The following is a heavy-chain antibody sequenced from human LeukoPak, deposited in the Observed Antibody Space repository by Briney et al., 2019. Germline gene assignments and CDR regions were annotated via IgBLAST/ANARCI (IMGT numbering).Heavy chain of an antibody. CDR2: IKQDGNEK. CDR1: GFIFSNYW. Sequence: PGGSLRLSCAGSGFIFSNYWMSWVRQAPGQGLEWVATIKQDGNEKYYVDSVKGRFTISRDNAKNSLYLQMNSLRAEDTAVYYCAKERKYSSSSGYFDYWGQGTLVTVSS. J-gene: IGHJ4*02. D-gene: IGHD6-6*01. CDR3: AKERKYSSSSGYFDY. V-gene: IGHV3-7*03.